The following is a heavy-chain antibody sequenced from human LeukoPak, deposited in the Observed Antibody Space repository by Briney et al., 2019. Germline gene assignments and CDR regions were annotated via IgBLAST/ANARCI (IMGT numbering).Heavy chain of an antibody. CDR1: GGSISGYY. V-gene: IGHV4-59*01. Sequence: NPSETLSLTCTVSGGSISGYYWSWIRQSPGKGLEWIGYIYYSGSTKYNPSLKSRVTISVDTSKNQFSLKLNSVTAADTAVYYCAKVGVGDQRLDYWGQGTLVTVSS. D-gene: IGHD1-26*01. CDR3: AKVGVGDQRLDY. CDR2: IYYSGST. J-gene: IGHJ4*02.